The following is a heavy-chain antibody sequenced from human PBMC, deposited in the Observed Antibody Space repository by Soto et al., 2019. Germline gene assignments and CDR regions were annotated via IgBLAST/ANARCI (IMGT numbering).Heavy chain of an antibody. CDR2: ISWNSGSI. CDR1: GFTFDDYA. CDR3: AKDTGYGDYLGNPFDH. D-gene: IGHD4-17*01. Sequence: LRLSCAASGFTFDDYAMHWVRQAPGKGLEWVSGISWNSGSIGYADSVKGRFTISRDNAKNSLYLQMNSLRAEDTALYYCAKDTGYGDYLGNPFDHWGQGTLVTVSS. J-gene: IGHJ4*02. V-gene: IGHV3-9*01.